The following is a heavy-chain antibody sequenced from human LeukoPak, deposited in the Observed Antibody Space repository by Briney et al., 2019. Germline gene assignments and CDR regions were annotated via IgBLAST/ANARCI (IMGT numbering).Heavy chain of an antibody. CDR1: VYTFTIYY. CDR3: ARGPARGNWFDP. CDR2: INPNSGGT. J-gene: IGHJ5*02. Sequence: ASVKVSCKASVYTFTIYYMHWVRQAPGQGLDWMGWINPNSGGTNFSQKFQGRVTMTRDTSISTAYMELSRLRSDDTAVYYCARGPARGNWFDPWGQGTLVTVSS. V-gene: IGHV1-2*02.